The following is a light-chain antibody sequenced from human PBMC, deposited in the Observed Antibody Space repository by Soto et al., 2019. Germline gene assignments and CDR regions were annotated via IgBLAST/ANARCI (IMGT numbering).Light chain of an antibody. Sequence: MVLTHSPNSLSFCASQRATHSYRPSQSVRTYLAWYQVKPGQAPRLLIYDASRRASGVPARFSGSGSGTDFTLTISSLEPEDFALYYCQQRNTWPPITFGQGTRLEIK. V-gene: IGKV3-11*01. J-gene: IGKJ5*01. CDR3: QQRNTWPPIT. CDR2: DAS. CDR1: QSVRTY.